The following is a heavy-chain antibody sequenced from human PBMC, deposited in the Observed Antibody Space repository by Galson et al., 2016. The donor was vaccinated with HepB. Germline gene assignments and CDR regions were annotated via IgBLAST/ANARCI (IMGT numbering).Heavy chain of an antibody. J-gene: IGHJ6*02. CDR1: GFTFSSYS. CDR2: ISSSGSTI. V-gene: IGHV3-48*02. CDR3: AKDGGQQVVRGERLRKVYYYYAMDV. D-gene: IGHD6-13*01. Sequence: SLRLSCAASGFTFSSYSMNWVRQAPGKGLEWVSYISSSGSTIYYADPVKGRFTISRDIAKNSRYLQMNSLRDEDTAVYYCAKDGGQQVVRGERLRKVYYYYAMDVWGQGTAVTVS.